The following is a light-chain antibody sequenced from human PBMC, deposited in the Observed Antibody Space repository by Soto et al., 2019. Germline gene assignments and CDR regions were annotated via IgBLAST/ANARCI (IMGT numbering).Light chain of an antibody. CDR3: QQYYSYSAT. CDR1: QSISSW. J-gene: IGKJ1*01. Sequence: DIQMTQSPSTVSASVGDRVTITCRASQSISSWLAWYQQKPGKAPKLLIYKASNLESGVPSRFSGSGSVTEFTLTITSLPPDDFSIYYCQQYYSYSATFGQGTKVEIK. V-gene: IGKV1-5*03. CDR2: KAS.